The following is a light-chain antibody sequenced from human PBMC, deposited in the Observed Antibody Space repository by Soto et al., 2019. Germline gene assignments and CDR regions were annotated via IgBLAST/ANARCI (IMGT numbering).Light chain of an antibody. CDR2: KAS. CDR3: QQASFYWT. J-gene: IGKJ1*01. CDR1: QSIGTW. V-gene: IGKV1-5*03. Sequence: DIQMTQSPSTLSASVGDRVTITCRASQSIGTWLAWYQQKPGKAPNLLIYKASSLESGVPSRFSGSGSGTEFTLTINSLQPDDVATDYCQQASFYWTFGQGTTVEIK.